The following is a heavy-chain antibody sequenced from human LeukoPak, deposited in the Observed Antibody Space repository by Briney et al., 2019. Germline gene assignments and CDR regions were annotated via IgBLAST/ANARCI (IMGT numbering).Heavy chain of an antibody. Sequence: GGSLRLSCAASGFSFSTYAMHRVRQAPGKGLEYVSTISSNGGNTYYTDSVKDRFTISRDNSKNTLYLQMGSLRAEDMAVYYCARGPPRSSSWYPFHYWGQGTLVTVSS. CDR3: ARGPPRSSSWYPFHY. D-gene: IGHD6-13*01. CDR2: ISSNGGNT. V-gene: IGHV3-64*02. J-gene: IGHJ4*02. CDR1: GFSFSTYA.